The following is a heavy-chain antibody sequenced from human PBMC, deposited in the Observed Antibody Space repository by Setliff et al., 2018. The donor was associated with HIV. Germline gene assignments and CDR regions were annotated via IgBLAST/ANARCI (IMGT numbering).Heavy chain of an antibody. D-gene: IGHD2-21*02. V-gene: IGHV4-4*09. J-gene: IGHJ4*02. CDR3: ATLDPSGGNFLAY. Sequence: SETLSLTCTVSGDTDFYWNWIRQPPGKGLEWIGYIHASGKTNYNPSLKSRVTISLDTSKMQFSLHLTSVTAADTAGYYCATLDPSGGNFLAYWGQGTLVTVSS. CDR2: IHASGKT. CDR1: GDTDFY.